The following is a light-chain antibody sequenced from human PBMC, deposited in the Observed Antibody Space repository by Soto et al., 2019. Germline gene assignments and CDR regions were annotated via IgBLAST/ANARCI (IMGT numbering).Light chain of an antibody. J-gene: IGKJ1*01. CDR1: QSVSSSY. V-gene: IGKV3-20*01. Sequence: EIAWTQSPGTLSLSPGERATLSCRASQSVSSSYLAWYQQKPGQAPRLLIYGASRRATGIPDRFSGSGTGTEFALTISGIQSEDFAVYYCKQYNNGTPGTFGQGTKVDIK. CDR3: KQYNNGTPGT. CDR2: GAS.